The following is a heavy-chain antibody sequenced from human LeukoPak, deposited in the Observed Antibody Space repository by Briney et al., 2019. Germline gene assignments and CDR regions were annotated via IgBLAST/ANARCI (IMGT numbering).Heavy chain of an antibody. CDR3: ARDIIAAAAGGGWFDP. CDR1: DYSIKSGYY. Sequence: SETLSLTCIVSDYSIKSGYYWGWIRQPPGKGLEWIGYIYHSGSTYYNPSLKSRVTISVDTSKNQFSLKLSSVTAADTAVYYCARDIIAAAAGGGWFDPWGQGTLVTVSS. V-gene: IGHV4-38-2*02. D-gene: IGHD6-13*01. J-gene: IGHJ5*02. CDR2: IYHSGST.